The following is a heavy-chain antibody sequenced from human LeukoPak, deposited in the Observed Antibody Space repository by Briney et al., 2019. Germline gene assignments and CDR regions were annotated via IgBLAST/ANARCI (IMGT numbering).Heavy chain of an antibody. D-gene: IGHD2/OR15-2a*01. V-gene: IGHV4-59*12. CDR3: ARRSVSSPSFDL. J-gene: IGHJ4*02. Sequence: SETLSLTCTVSGGSISSYYWSWIRQPPGKGLEWIGYIYYSGSTNYNPSLKSRVTISVDTSKNQFSLKLSSVTAADTAVYYCARRSVSSPSFDLWGQGTLVTVSS. CDR2: IYYSGST. CDR1: GGSISSYY.